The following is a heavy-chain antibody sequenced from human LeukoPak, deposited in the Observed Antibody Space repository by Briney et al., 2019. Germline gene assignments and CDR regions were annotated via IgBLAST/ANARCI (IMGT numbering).Heavy chain of an antibody. Sequence: SETLSLTCTVSGGSISSSSYYWGWIRQPPGKGLEWIGGIYYSGSTYYNPSLKSRVTISVDTSKNQFSLKLSSVTAADTAVYYCARVDFSIAARPGIGWFDPWGQGTLVTVSS. CDR2: IYYSGST. CDR3: ARVDFSIAARPGIGWFDP. CDR1: GGSISSSSYY. D-gene: IGHD6-6*01. V-gene: IGHV4-39*07. J-gene: IGHJ5*02.